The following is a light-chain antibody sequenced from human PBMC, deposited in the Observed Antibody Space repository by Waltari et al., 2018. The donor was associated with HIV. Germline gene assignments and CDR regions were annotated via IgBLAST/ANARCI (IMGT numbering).Light chain of an antibody. J-gene: IGKJ4*01. CDR2: GAS. V-gene: IGKV3-20*01. CDR3: QQYGRSSLT. CDR1: QTTSSEY. Sequence: ELVLTQSPGTLSLSPGERLTLSCRASQTTSSEYLAWYQQKPGQAPRLLIYGASRRATGIPDRFTGSGSGIDFTLTITRLEPEDFAVYYCQQYGRSSLTFGGGTKVEIK.